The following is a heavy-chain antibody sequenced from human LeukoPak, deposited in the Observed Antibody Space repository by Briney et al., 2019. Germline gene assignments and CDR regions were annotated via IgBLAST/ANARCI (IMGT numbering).Heavy chain of an antibody. CDR2: ISYDGSNK. Sequence: PGGSLRLSCAASGFTFSSYAMHWVRQAPGKGLEWVAVISYDGSNKYYADSVKGRFTISRDNSKNTLYLQMNSLRAGDTAVYYCARDARGEAVAALDYWGQGTLVTVSS. CDR3: ARDARGEAVAALDY. V-gene: IGHV3-30*04. CDR1: GFTFSSYA. D-gene: IGHD6-19*01. J-gene: IGHJ4*02.